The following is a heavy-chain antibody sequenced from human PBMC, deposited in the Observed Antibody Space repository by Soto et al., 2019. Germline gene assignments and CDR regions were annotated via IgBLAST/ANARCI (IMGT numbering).Heavy chain of an antibody. CDR2: ISAYNGNT. CDR1: GYTFISYG. D-gene: IGHD6-6*01. CDR3: AMNEGAARPSYYYGMDV. V-gene: IGHV1-18*04. J-gene: IGHJ6*02. Sequence: QVQLVQSGAEVKKPGASVKVSCKASGYTFISYGISWVRQAPGQGLEWMGWISAYNGNTNYAQKLQGRVTMTTDTSTSTAYMELRSLRSDDTAVYYCAMNEGAARPSYYYGMDVWGQGTTVTVSS.